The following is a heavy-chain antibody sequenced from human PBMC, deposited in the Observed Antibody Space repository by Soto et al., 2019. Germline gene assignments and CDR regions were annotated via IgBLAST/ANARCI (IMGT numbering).Heavy chain of an antibody. CDR2: IYHSGST. Sequence: SETLSLTCAVSGGSISSGGYSWSWIRQPPGKGLEWIVYIYHSGSTYYNPSLKSRVTISVDRSKNQFSLKLSSVTAADTAVYYCARASLTMVRGVIDGIDYWGQGTLVTVS. V-gene: IGHV4-30-2*01. CDR1: GGSISSGGYS. CDR3: ARASLTMVRGVIDGIDY. D-gene: IGHD3-10*01. J-gene: IGHJ4*02.